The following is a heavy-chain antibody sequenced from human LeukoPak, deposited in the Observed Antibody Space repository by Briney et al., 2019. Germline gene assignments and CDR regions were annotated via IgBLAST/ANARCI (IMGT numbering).Heavy chain of an antibody. CDR1: GFTFSSYG. CDR3: AKSPF. J-gene: IGHJ4*02. CDR2: ISYDGSNK. Sequence: QPGGSLRLSCAASGFTFSSYGMHWVRQAPGKGLEWVAVISYDGSNKYYADSVEGRFTISRDNSKNTLYLQMNSLRAEDTAVYYCAKSPFWGQGTLVTVSS. V-gene: IGHV3-30*18.